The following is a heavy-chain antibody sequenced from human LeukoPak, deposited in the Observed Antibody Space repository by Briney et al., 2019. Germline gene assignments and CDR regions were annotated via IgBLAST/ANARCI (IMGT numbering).Heavy chain of an antibody. V-gene: IGHV3-30*18. Sequence: GRSLRLSCAASGFTFSSYGMHWVRQAPGKGLEWVAVISYDGSNKYYADSVKGRFTISRDNSKNTLYLQMNSLRAEDTAVHYCAKLGYCSGGSCSQNDAFDIWGRGTMVTVSS. J-gene: IGHJ3*02. CDR1: GFTFSSYG. CDR2: ISYDGSNK. CDR3: AKLGYCSGGSCSQNDAFDI. D-gene: IGHD2-15*01.